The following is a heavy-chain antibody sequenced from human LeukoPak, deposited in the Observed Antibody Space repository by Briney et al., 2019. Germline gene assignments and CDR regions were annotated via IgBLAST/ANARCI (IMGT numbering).Heavy chain of an antibody. Sequence: TGGSLRLSCAASGFIFSDYSMKWVRQAPGKGLEWVSYISGSSDTIDYADSVKGRFTISRDNAKNSLYLQMNSLRDEDTAVYYCARQFDCWGQGTLVTVSS. V-gene: IGHV3-48*02. CDR2: ISGSSDTI. CDR3: ARQFDC. CDR1: GFIFSDYS. J-gene: IGHJ4*02.